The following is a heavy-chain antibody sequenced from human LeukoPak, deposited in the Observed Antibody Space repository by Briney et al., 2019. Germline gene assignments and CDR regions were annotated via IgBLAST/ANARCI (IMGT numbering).Heavy chain of an antibody. J-gene: IGHJ4*02. CDR2: MNPNSGNT. CDR3: ARVTFGGVVADSDY. CDR1: GYTFTSYD. V-gene: IGHV1-8*01. D-gene: IGHD3-16*02. Sequence: ASVKVPCKASGYTFTSYDINWVRQATGQGLEWMGWMNPNSGNTGYAQKFQGRVTMTRNTSISTAYMELSSLRSEDTAVYYCARVTFGGVVADSDYWGQGTLVTVSS.